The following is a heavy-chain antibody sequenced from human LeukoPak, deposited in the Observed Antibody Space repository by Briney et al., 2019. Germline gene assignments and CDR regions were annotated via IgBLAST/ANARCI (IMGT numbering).Heavy chain of an antibody. CDR1: GYSFTSYW. Sequence: GESLKISCKGSGYSFTSYWIGGGRQVPGKGLEGMGIIYPGDSDTRYSPSFQGQVTISADKSISTAYLQWSSLKASDTAMYYCARGGIDFWSGYYAREFDYWGQGTLVTVSS. CDR3: ARGGIDFWSGYYAREFDY. V-gene: IGHV5-51*01. J-gene: IGHJ4*02. D-gene: IGHD3-3*01. CDR2: IYPGDSDT.